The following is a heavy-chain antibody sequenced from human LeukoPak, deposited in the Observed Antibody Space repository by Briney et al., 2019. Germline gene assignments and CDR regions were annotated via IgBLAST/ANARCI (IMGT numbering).Heavy chain of an antibody. J-gene: IGHJ5*02. CDR3: ARGSLFRGFWSGYQRNNWFDP. Sequence: SSETLSLTCAVYGGSFSGYYWSWIRQPPGKGLEWIGEINHSGSTNYNPSLKSRVTISVDTSKNQFSLKLSSVTAADTAVYYCARGSLFRGFWSGYQRNNWFDPWGQGTLVTVSS. CDR1: GGSFSGYY. CDR2: INHSGST. D-gene: IGHD3-3*01. V-gene: IGHV4-34*01.